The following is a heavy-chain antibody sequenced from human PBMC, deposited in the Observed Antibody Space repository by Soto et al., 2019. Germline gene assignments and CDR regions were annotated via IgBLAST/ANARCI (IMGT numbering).Heavy chain of an antibody. Sequence: GGSLRLTCSASGFGFRTFAMTWVRQAPGKGLEWVAAISVSGNNAYYADSVKGRFTISRDNSQNSVFLQMSSLRADDTAVYYCARDQLRPGILYSLGDLLPEYGLWGEGSLVTVSS. CDR3: ARDQLRPGILYSLGDLLPEYGL. CDR2: ISVSGNNA. J-gene: IGHJ4*02. CDR1: GFGFRTFA. V-gene: IGHV3-23*01. D-gene: IGHD3-10*01.